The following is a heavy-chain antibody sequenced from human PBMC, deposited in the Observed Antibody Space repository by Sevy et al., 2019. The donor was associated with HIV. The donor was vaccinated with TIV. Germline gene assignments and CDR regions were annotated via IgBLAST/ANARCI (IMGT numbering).Heavy chain of an antibody. D-gene: IGHD6-13*01. CDR1: GYTFTSYD. CDR2: MNPNSGNT. CDR3: ARPVRLWDSSRERAFDI. Sequence: ASVKVSCKASGYTFTSYDINWVRQATGQGLEWMGWMNPNSGNTGYAQKFQGRVTMTRNTSISTAYMELSSLRSEDTAVYYCARPVRLWDSSRERAFDIWGQGTMVTVSS. V-gene: IGHV1-8*01. J-gene: IGHJ3*02.